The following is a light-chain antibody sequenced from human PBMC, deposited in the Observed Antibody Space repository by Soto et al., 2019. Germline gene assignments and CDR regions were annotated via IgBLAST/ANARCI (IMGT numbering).Light chain of an antibody. V-gene: IGLV2-14*01. Sequence: QCALAQPASVSGSPGQSITISCTGSTSDIGSAKYVSWYQQHPGKAPKVMIYEVNNRPSGVSNRFSGSKSGNTASLTISGLQAEDEADYYCSSHSSSSTDYVFGTGTKLTVL. J-gene: IGLJ1*01. CDR2: EVN. CDR1: TSDIGSAKY. CDR3: SSHSSSSTDYV.